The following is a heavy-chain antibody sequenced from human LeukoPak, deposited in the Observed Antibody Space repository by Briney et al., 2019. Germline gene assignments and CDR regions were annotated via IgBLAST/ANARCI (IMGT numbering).Heavy chain of an antibody. CDR3: ARDLAGGTIFGVVITGDWFDP. D-gene: IGHD3-3*01. CDR2: IIPILGIA. CDR1: GGTFSSYA. V-gene: IGHV1-69*04. Sequence: ASVKVSCKASGGTFSSYAISWVRQAPGQGLEWMGRIIPILGIANYAQKFQGRVTITADKSTSTAYMELSSLRSEDTAVYYCARDLAGGTIFGVVITGDWFDPWGQGTLVTVSS. J-gene: IGHJ5*02.